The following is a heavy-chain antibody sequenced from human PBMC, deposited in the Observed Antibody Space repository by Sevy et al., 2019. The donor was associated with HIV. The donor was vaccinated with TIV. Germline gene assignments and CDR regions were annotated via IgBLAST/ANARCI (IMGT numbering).Heavy chain of an antibody. J-gene: IGHJ4*02. CDR3: AREGCTKPHDY. D-gene: IGHD2-8*01. CDR1: GFTFSKYS. V-gene: IGHV3-23*01. Sequence: GGSLRLSCAASGFTFSKYSMSWVRQPPGKGLEWVSTLSFGCGEINYADSVKGLFTISRDNSKSSVYLQMNNLRPEDTAVYYCAREGCTKPHDYWGQGTLVTFSS. CDR2: LSFGCGEI.